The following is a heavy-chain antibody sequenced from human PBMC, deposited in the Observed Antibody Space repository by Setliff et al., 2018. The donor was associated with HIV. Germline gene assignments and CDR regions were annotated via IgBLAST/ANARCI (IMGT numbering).Heavy chain of an antibody. V-gene: IGHV4-34*01. CDR3: ASQSRGDCDFDY. Sequence: SETLSLTCAVYGGSFSSYYWIWIRQPPGKGLEWIGEINHSGSTAYNPSLKSRVTISVDTSKNQFSLKLSSVTAADTAVYYCASQSRGDCDFDYWGQGTLVTVSS. J-gene: IGHJ4*02. CDR2: INHSGST. CDR1: GGSFSSYY. D-gene: IGHD2-21*02.